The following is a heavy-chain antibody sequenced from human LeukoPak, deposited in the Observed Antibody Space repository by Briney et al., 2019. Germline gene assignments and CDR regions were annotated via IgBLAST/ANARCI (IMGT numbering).Heavy chain of an antibody. D-gene: IGHD3-9*01. J-gene: IGHJ4*02. Sequence: PGGSLRLFCATSGFSFTDYPMNWVRQAPGKGLEWISNIRTTAEGAKYAYYADSVKGRVTISRDDGKNTLYLHMNSLRDDDTAVYYCATDQRYAFDYWGQGILVTVSS. CDR1: GFSFTDYP. CDR3: ATDQRYAFDY. CDR2: IRTTAEGAKYA. V-gene: IGHV3-48*02.